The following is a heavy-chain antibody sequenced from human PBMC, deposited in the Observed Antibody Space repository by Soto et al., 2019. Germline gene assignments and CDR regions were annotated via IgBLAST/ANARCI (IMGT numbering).Heavy chain of an antibody. Sequence: SETLSLTCTVSGGSISSYYWSWIRQPPGKGLVWFGYIYYSGSTNYNPSLKSRVTISVDTSKNQFSLKLSSVTAADTAVYYCARAGSSSLDFDYWGQGTLVTVSS. CDR3: ARAGSSSLDFDY. CDR1: GGSISSYY. V-gene: IGHV4-59*01. CDR2: IYYSGST. D-gene: IGHD6-6*01. J-gene: IGHJ4*02.